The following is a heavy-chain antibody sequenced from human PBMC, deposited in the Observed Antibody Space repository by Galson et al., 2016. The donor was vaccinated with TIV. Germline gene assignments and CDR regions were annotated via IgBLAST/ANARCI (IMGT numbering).Heavy chain of an antibody. D-gene: IGHD2/OR15-2a*01. V-gene: IGHV1-24*01. Sequence: SVKVSCKVSGDSLTELVIHWVRQAPGRGLEWLGGFDPEVGKIIYAQTLEGRVTLTADTSRDTAYMELGSLRFDDTAVYYCATVAWFPGLSLDNWGQGTLVTVSS. J-gene: IGHJ4*02. CDR3: ATVAWFPGLSLDN. CDR2: FDPEVGKI. CDR1: GDSLTELV.